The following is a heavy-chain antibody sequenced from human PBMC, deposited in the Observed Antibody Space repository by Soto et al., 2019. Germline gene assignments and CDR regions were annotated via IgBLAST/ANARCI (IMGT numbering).Heavy chain of an antibody. CDR3: ASRDPGTSVDY. V-gene: IGHV4-4*02. Sequence: LSLTCAVSGGSFTSNNWWTWVRQPPGQGLEWIGEIYRTGSTNYNPSLKSRVTISLDKSENQFSLKVTSLTAADTAVYYCASRDPGTSVDYWGQGALVTVS. CDR1: GGSFTSNNW. D-gene: IGHD1-7*01. J-gene: IGHJ4*02. CDR2: IYRTGST.